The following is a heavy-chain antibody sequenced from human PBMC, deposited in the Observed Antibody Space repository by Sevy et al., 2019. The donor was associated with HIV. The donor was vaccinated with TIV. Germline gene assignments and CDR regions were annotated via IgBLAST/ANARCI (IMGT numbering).Heavy chain of an antibody. CDR1: GGSITSLY. Sequence: SETLSLTCTVSGGSITSLYWNWIRQPPGKGLKGFANFYNNGHINYNPSLRSRVTLSLDTSKNQFSLRLSSVTAADTAMYYCAGENAWGRGYSWGQGTLVTVSS. V-gene: IGHV4-59*08. D-gene: IGHD1-26*01. CDR3: AGENAWGRGYS. J-gene: IGHJ4*02. CDR2: FYNNGHI.